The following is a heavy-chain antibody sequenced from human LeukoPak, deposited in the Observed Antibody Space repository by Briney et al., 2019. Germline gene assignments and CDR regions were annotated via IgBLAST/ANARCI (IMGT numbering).Heavy chain of an antibody. D-gene: IGHD4-17*01. CDR3: AREGHDYGDYRDY. J-gene: IGHJ4*02. CDR1: GFTVSSNY. Sequence: PGGSLRLSCAASGFTVSSNYMSWVRQAPGKGLEWVSVIYSGGSTYYADSVKGRFTISRGNSKNTLYLQMNSLRAEDTAVYYCAREGHDYGDYRDYWGQGTLVTVSS. V-gene: IGHV3-53*01. CDR2: IYSGGST.